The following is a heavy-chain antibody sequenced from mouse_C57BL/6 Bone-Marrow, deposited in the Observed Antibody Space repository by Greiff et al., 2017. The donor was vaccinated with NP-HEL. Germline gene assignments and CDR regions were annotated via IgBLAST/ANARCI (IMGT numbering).Heavy chain of an antibody. CDR1: GYTFTDYE. D-gene: IGHD1-1*01. CDR2: IDPETGGT. Sequence: VQLQQSGAELVRPGASVTLSCKASGYTFTDYEMHWVKQTPVHGLEWIGAIDPETGGTAYNQKFKGKAILTADKSSSTAYMELRSLTSEDSAVYYWRYYGSSYGNYAMDYWGQGTSVTVSS. CDR3: RYYGSSYGNYAMDY. V-gene: IGHV1-15*01. J-gene: IGHJ4*01.